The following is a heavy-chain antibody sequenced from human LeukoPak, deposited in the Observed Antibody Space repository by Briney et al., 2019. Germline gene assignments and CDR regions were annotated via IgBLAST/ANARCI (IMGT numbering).Heavy chain of an antibody. Sequence: ASVKVSCKASGYTFTSYYMHWVRQAPGQGLERMGIINPSGGSTSYAQKFQGRVTMTRDTSTSTVYMELSSLRSEDTAVYYCARESLLGDVDYWGQGTLVTVSS. V-gene: IGHV1-46*01. CDR1: GYTFTSYY. CDR3: ARESLLGDVDY. CDR2: INPSGGST. J-gene: IGHJ4*02. D-gene: IGHD2-21*01.